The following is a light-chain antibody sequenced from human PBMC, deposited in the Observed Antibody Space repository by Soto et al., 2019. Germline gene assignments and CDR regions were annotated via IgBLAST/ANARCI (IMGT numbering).Light chain of an antibody. CDR2: CAS. J-gene: IGKJ1*01. V-gene: IGKV3-15*01. CDR1: QSVSSN. Sequence: EIVMTQSPATLSVSPGERATLSCRASQSVSSNLAWYQQKPGQAPRLLIYCASTRATGIPARFSGSGSGTEFTLTISSLQSEEFAVYYCQQYINWRPWTVGQGTKVEIK. CDR3: QQYINWRPWT.